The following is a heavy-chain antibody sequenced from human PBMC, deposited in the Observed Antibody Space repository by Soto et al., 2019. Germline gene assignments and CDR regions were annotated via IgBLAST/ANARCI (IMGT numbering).Heavy chain of an antibody. D-gene: IGHD4-17*01. J-gene: IGHJ3*01. V-gene: IGHV3-66*04. CDR1: GFTVSSNY. Sequence: GGSLRLSCAASGFTVSSNYMIWVRQAPGKGLEWVSVIYSGGSTYYADSVKGRFTISRDNSKNTLYLEMNSLRAEDTAVYYCARLTTGLDAFDFWGQGTMVTF. CDR2: IYSGGST. CDR3: ARLTTGLDAFDF.